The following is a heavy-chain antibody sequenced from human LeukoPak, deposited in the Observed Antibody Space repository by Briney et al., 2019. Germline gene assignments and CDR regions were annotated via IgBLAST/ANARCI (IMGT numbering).Heavy chain of an antibody. Sequence: GESLKISCKASGYPFTGDWIGGVRQMPGKGLEWMGIIYPGDSDTKYNAPFQGQVTISADKSISTAYLQWGSLKASDTATYYCARPALYCSSTVCPPYMDVWGKGTTVTVSS. CDR2: IYPGDSDT. CDR3: ARPALYCSSTVCPPYMDV. D-gene: IGHD2-2*01. J-gene: IGHJ6*03. V-gene: IGHV5-51*01. CDR1: GYPFTGDW.